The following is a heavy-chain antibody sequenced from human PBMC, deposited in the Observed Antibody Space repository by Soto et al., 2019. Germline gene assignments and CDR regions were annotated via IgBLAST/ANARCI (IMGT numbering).Heavy chain of an antibody. CDR2: ITGSGGST. CDR3: ATNFLLGYYYFDY. CDR1: GFTFSTYA. J-gene: IGHJ4*02. Sequence: EVQLLESGGDLVQPGGSLRLSCAASGFTFSTYAMSWVRQAPGKGLEWVSTITGSGGSTHYADSVKGRFTISRDNSKNTLYLQMNSLTAEDTAVYYCATNFLLGYYYFDYWGQGTLVTVSS. D-gene: IGHD3-9*01. V-gene: IGHV3-23*01.